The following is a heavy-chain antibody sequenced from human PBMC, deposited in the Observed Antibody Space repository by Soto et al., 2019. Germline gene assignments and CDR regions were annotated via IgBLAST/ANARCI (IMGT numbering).Heavy chain of an antibody. CDR2: IGTAGDT. Sequence: EVQLVESGGGLVQPGGSLRLSCAASGFTFSSYDMHWVRQATGKGLEWVSAIGTAGDTYYPGSVKGRFTISRENAKNSLCLQMNSLRAGDTAVYYCARADSSSWYREGYYGMDVWGQGTTVTVSS. CDR3: ARADSSSWYREGYYGMDV. CDR1: GFTFSSYD. D-gene: IGHD6-13*01. J-gene: IGHJ6*02. V-gene: IGHV3-13*04.